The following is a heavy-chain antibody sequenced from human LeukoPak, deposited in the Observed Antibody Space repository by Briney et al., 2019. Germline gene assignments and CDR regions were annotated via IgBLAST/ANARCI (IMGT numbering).Heavy chain of an antibody. D-gene: IGHD1-1*01. CDR2: IRYDGSNT. J-gene: IGHJ4*02. V-gene: IGHV3-30*02. Sequence: GGSLRLSCAASGFTFSSYWMHWVRQAPGKGLEWVTFIRYDGSNTYEADFVKGRFAISRDNSNNTLFLQMNSLGPEDTAVYYCVKDRGPGYTGNFFDYWGQGTLVTVSS. CDR1: GFTFSSYW. CDR3: VKDRGPGYTGNFFDY.